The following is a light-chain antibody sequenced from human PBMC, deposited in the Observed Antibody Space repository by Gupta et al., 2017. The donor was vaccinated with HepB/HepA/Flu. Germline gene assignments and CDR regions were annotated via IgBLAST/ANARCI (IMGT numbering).Light chain of an antibody. J-gene: IGLJ3*02. CDR3: QTWGTGINWV. CDR1: GGHSSYA. V-gene: IGLV4-69*01. CDR2: VNSDGSH. Sequence: QLVLTQSPSASASLGASVKLTCPLSGGHSSYAIAWHQQQPEKGPRYLMNVNSDGSHNKGDGIPDRFSGSSSRAERYLTISSLQSEDEADYYCQTWGTGINWVFGGGTKLTVL.